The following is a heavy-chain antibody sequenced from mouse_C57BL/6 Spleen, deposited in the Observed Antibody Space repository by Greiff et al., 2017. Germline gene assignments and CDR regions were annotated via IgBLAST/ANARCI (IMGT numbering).Heavy chain of an antibody. Sequence: VQLQQSGAELVRPGASVKLSCTASGFNIKDYYMHWVKQRPEQGLEWIGRIDPEDGDTEYAPKFKGKATMTTDTSSNTAYLQLRSLTSEDTAVYYCTTGYDSSSWFAYWGQGTLVTVSA. CDR3: TTGYDSSSWFAY. CDR2: IDPEDGDT. D-gene: IGHD1-1*01. V-gene: IGHV14-1*01. J-gene: IGHJ3*01. CDR1: GFNIKDYY.